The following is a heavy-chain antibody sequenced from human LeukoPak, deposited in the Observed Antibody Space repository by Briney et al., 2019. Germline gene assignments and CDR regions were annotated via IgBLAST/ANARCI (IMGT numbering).Heavy chain of an antibody. CDR2: IYYSGST. CDR1: GGSISSYY. CDR3: ARTTEGYCRGRSCYSYYYYMDV. D-gene: IGHD2-15*01. V-gene: IGHV4-59*01. Sequence: SETLSLTCTVSGGSISSYYWSWIRQPPGKGLEWIGYIYYSGSTNYNPSLKSRVTISVDTSKNQFSLKLSSVTAADTVVYYCARTTEGYCRGRSCYSYYYYMDVWGKGTTVTVSS. J-gene: IGHJ6*03.